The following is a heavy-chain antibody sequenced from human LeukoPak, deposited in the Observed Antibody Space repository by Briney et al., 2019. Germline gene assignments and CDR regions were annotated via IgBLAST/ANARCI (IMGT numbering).Heavy chain of an antibody. V-gene: IGHV3-7*01. Sequence: PGGSLRLSCVATGLAFQNYWMTWVRQAPGKGPEWVATIRPDGSTFTYVDAVRGRFTISRDNPKNSLYLQMHSLRADDTAVYYCATTFPYCADGICALGGQGTLVIVSS. D-gene: IGHD2-15*01. CDR1: GLAFQNYW. J-gene: IGHJ1*01. CDR2: IRPDGSTF. CDR3: ATTFPYCADGICAL.